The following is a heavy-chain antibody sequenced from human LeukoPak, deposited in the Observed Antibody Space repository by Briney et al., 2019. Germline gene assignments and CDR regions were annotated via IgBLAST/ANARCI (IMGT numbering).Heavy chain of an antibody. V-gene: IGHV3-53*01. CDR3: ASYPATGAYFDY. CDR1: GFTFSGNY. J-gene: IGHJ4*02. CDR2: IYSGTTT. D-gene: IGHD6-25*01. Sequence: GGSLRLSCAASGFTFSGNYMTWVRQAPGKGLEWVSVIYSGTTTYYADSVKGRFTISRDNSKNTVYLQMNSLRAEDTAVYYCASYPATGAYFDYWGQGTLVTVSS.